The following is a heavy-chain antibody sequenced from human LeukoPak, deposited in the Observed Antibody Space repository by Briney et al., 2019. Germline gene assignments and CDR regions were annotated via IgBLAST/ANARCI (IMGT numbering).Heavy chain of an antibody. V-gene: IGHV3-48*02. CDR1: GFSFTDYP. J-gene: IGHJ4*02. Sequence: GGSLRLSCATSGFSFTDYPMNWVLQAPGKGLEWISNIRTTAEGAKYAYYADSVKGRVTISRDDGKNTLYLHMNSLRDDDTAVYYSETDKRYAFDYWGQGILVTVSS. CDR3: ETDKRYAFDY. D-gene: IGHD3-9*01. CDR2: IRTTAEGAKYA.